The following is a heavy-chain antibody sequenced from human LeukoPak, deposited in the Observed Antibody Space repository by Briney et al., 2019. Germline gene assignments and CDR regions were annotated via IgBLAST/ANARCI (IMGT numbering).Heavy chain of an antibody. CDR3: ARCGIAANYYYYYMDV. D-gene: IGHD6-25*01. CDR1: GGSISSYY. CDR2: IYTSGST. V-gene: IGHV4-4*07. J-gene: IGHJ6*03. Sequence: SETLSLTCTVSGGSISSYYWSWIRQPAGKGLEWIGRIYTSGSTNYNPSLKSRVTMAVDTSKNQFSLKLSSVTAADTAVYYCARCGIAANYYYYYMDVWGKGTTVTVSS.